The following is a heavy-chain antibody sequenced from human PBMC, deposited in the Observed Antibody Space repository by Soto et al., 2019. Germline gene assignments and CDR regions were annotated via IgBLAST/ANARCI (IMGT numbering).Heavy chain of an antibody. Sequence: SDTLSLTCTLSGCSLSSYYWSWFRQPQGKILEWIGYIYYSGSTNYNPSLKSRVTISVDTTKNQFSLTLSSVTAADTAVYYCARGSHVLLWFGEPKPFQHWGQGTLVPVSS. J-gene: IGHJ1*01. V-gene: IGHV4-59*12. D-gene: IGHD3-10*01. CDR1: GCSLSSYY. CDR2: IYYSGST. CDR3: ARGSHVLLWFGEPKPFQH.